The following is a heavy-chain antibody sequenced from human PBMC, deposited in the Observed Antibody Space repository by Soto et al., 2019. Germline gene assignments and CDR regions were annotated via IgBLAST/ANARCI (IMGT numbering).Heavy chain of an antibody. CDR2: IYYSGST. Sequence: QVQLQESGPGLVKPSETLSLTCTVSGGSISSYYWSWIRQPPGKGLEWIGYIYYSGSTNYNPSLKSRVTISVDTSKNQFSLKLSSVTAADTAVYYCARDAQYGYFDLWGRGTLVTVSS. CDR3: ARDAQYGYFDL. J-gene: IGHJ2*01. V-gene: IGHV4-59*01. CDR1: GGSISSYY. D-gene: IGHD2-8*01.